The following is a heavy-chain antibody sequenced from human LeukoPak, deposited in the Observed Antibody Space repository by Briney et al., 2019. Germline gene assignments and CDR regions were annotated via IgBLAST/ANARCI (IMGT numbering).Heavy chain of an antibody. CDR3: ASPLMIAAAGIYYFDY. D-gene: IGHD6-13*01. J-gene: IGHJ4*02. CDR1: GYTFTSYA. V-gene: IGHV1-3*01. Sequence: ASVKVSRKASGYTFTSYAMHWVRQAPGQGLEWMGWINAGNGNTKYSQKFQGRVTITRDTSASTAYMELSSLRSEDTAVYYCASPLMIAAAGIYYFDYWGQGTLVTVSS. CDR2: INAGNGNT.